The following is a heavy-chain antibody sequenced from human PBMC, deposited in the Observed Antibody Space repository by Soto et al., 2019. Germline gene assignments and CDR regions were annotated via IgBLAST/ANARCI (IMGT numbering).Heavy chain of an antibody. V-gene: IGHV4-30-4*01. CDR1: GVSISSGDYY. D-gene: IGHD3-10*01. Sequence: SETLSLTCTVSGVSISSGDYYWSWIRQPPGKGLEWIGYIYYSGSTYYNPPLKSRVTISVDTSKNQFSLKLSSVTAADTAVYYCARDCPLLWFGDPHRRGYYYGMDVWGQGTTVTVSS. CDR3: ARDCPLLWFGDPHRRGYYYGMDV. J-gene: IGHJ6*02. CDR2: IYYSGST.